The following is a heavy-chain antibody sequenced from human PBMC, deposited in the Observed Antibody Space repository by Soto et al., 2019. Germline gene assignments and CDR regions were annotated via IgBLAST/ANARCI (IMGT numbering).Heavy chain of an antibody. D-gene: IGHD3-16*02. V-gene: IGHV3-7*01. Sequence: EVQLVESGGGLVQPGGSLRLSCATSGFTFNTYWLSWVRQAPGKGLEWVANINQDGSLKRYVDSVKGRFTISRDNARDSVDLQMNSLRADDTAVYYCSRDSQGSRLYAVDYWGQGTLVTVSS. CDR2: INQDGSLK. J-gene: IGHJ4*02. CDR1: GFTFNTYW. CDR3: SRDSQGSRLYAVDY.